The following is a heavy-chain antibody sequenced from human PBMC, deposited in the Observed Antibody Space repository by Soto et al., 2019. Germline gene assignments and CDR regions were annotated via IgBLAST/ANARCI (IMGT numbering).Heavy chain of an antibody. Sequence: QVQLVESGGGVVQPGRSLRLSCAASGFTFSSYAMHWVRQAPGKGLEWVAVISYDGSNKYYADSVKGRFTISRDNSKNTLYLQMNSLRAEDTAVYYCARVSGYCSGGCCHRGWFDPWGQGTLVTVSS. V-gene: IGHV3-30-3*01. CDR3: ARVSGYCSGGCCHRGWFDP. D-gene: IGHD2-15*01. CDR2: ISYDGSNK. J-gene: IGHJ5*02. CDR1: GFTFSSYA.